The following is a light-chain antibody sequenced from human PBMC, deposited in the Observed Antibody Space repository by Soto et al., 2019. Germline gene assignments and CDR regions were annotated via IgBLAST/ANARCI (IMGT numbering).Light chain of an antibody. CDR1: SGDIGGFNY. CDR3: ISYAGGSTYLV. CDR2: EVD. V-gene: IGLV2-14*01. J-gene: IGLJ2*01. Sequence: QSALTQPASVSGSLGQSITISCTGTSGDIGGFNYVSWYQQHPGKAPKLIIYEVDNRPSGVSNRFSGSKSGNTASLTSSGLQAEDEADYHCISYAGGSTYLVFGGGTKLTVL.